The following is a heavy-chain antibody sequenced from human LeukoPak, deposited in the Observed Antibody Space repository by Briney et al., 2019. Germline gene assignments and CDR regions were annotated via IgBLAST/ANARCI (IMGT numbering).Heavy chain of an antibody. J-gene: IGHJ5*02. V-gene: IGHV4-59*01. CDR1: GGSTSSYY. CDR2: IYYSVST. CDR3: AKGAYDFWSGSRNWFDP. D-gene: IGHD3-3*01. Sequence: PETLSLTCTVSGGSTSSYYWSWIRPPPGKGLEWIGYIYYSVSTNYNPSLKSRVTISVDTSKNQFSLKLSSVTAADTAVYYCAKGAYDFWSGSRNWFDPWGQGTLVTVSS.